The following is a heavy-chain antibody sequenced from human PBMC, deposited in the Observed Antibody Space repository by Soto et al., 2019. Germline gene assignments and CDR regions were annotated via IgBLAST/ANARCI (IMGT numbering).Heavy chain of an antibody. CDR2: INAGNGNT. J-gene: IGHJ6*02. CDR3: ASSYSNYALIDYYYYGMDV. V-gene: IGHV1-3*01. CDR1: GDTFTSYA. Sequence: ASVKVSCKACGDTFTSYAMHWVRQAPGQRLEWMGWINAGNGNTKYSQKFQGRVTITRDTSASTAYMELSSLRSEDTAVYYCASSYSNYALIDYYYYGMDVWGQGTTLTVSS. D-gene: IGHD4-4*01.